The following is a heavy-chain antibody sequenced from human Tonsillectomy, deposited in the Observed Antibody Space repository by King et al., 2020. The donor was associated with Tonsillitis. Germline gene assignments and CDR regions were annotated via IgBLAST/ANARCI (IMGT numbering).Heavy chain of an antibody. V-gene: IGHV3-15*01. Sequence: VQLVESGGGLVKPGGSLRLSCAASGFTFSNAWMSWVRQDPGKGLEWVGRIKSKTDGGTTDYAAPVKGRFTISRDDSKNTLYLQMNSLKTEDTAVYYCPTHPDYGDYDYYYYGMDVWGQGTTVTVSS. D-gene: IGHD4-17*01. CDR3: PTHPDYGDYDYYYYGMDV. J-gene: IGHJ6*02. CDR2: IKSKTDGGTT. CDR1: GFTFSNAW.